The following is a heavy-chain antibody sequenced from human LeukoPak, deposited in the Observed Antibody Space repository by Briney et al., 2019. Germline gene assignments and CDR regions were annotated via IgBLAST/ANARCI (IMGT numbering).Heavy chain of an antibody. V-gene: IGHV2-5*02. Sequence: SGPTLVNPTQTLTLTCTFSGSSLSTSGVGVGWIRQPPGKALEWLALIYWDDDMRYSPSLKSRLTITKDTSRNQVVLTMTNMDPVDTATYYCAHSISIFGVVIIVNWFDPWGQGTLVTVSS. J-gene: IGHJ5*02. CDR3: AHSISIFGVVIIVNWFDP. CDR2: IYWDDDM. D-gene: IGHD3-3*01. CDR1: GSSLSTSGVG.